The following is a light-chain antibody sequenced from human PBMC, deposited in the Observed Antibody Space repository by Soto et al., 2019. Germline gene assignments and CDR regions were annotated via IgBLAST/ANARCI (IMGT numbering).Light chain of an antibody. CDR1: SSDLGAYNY. CDR3: SSYTSSSTRV. J-gene: IGLJ2*01. CDR2: DVS. Sequence: QSVLTQPASVSGSPGQSITISCTGTSSDLGAYNYVSWYQQHPGKAPKLMIYDVSNRPSGVSNRFSGSKSGNTASLTISGLQAEDEADYYCSSYTSSSTRVFGGGTKVTVL. V-gene: IGLV2-14*01.